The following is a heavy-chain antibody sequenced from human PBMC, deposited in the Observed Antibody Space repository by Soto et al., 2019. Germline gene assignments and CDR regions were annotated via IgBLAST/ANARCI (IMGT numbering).Heavy chain of an antibody. CDR2: IIPIFGTV. Sequence: SVKVSCKSSGGTFSSYAISCVRQAPGQGLEWMGGIIPIFGTVNYAQKFQGRVTITADESTSTAYMELSSLRSEDTAVYYCARHDCISSSCYYYYYYGMDVWGQGTTVTVS. V-gene: IGHV1-69*13. J-gene: IGHJ6*02. D-gene: IGHD2-2*01. CDR3: ARHDCISSSCYYYYYYGMDV. CDR1: GGTFSSYA.